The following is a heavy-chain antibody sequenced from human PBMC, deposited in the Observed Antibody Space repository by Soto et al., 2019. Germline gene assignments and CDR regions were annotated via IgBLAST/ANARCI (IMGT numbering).Heavy chain of an antibody. V-gene: IGHV4-59*01. CDR1: GGSISSYY. D-gene: IGHD7-27*01. CDR3: AVGLGTQIWNYGMDV. J-gene: IGHJ6*02. Sequence: SETLSLTCTVSGGSISSYYWSWIRQPPGKGLEWIGYIYYSGSTNYNPSLKSRVTISVDTSKNQFSLKLSSVTAADTAVYYCAVGLGTQIWNYGMDVWGQGTTVTLSS. CDR2: IYYSGST.